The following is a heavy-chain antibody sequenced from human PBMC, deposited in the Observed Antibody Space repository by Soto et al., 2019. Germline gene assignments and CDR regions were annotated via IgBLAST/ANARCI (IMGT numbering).Heavy chain of an antibody. D-gene: IGHD3-10*01. CDR1: GYSFTTYW. Sequence: GESLKISCKGSGYSFTTYWIAWVRQMPGKGLEWMGIIFPGDSDTRYGPSFQGQVTISADKSINTAYLQWSSLKASDTAMYYCARHTTFASASLRFDPWGQGTLVTVSS. CDR3: ARHTTFASASLRFDP. V-gene: IGHV5-51*01. J-gene: IGHJ5*01. CDR2: IFPGDSDT.